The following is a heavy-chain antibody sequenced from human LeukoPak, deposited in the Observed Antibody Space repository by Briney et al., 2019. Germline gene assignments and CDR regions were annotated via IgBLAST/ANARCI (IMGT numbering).Heavy chain of an antibody. CDR1: GFRFSNYG. J-gene: IGHJ6*04. CDR3: AELGITMIGGV. V-gene: IGHV3-30*18. CDR2: ISYDGYNK. Sequence: GRSLRLSCAASGFRFSNYGIHWVRQAPGKGLEWVAVISYDGYNKYYGDSVKGRFTISRDNAKNSLYLQMNSLRAEDTAVYYCAELGITMIGGVWGKGTTVTISS. D-gene: IGHD3-10*02.